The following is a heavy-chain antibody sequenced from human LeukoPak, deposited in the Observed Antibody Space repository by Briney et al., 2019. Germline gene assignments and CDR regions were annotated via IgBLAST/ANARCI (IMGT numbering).Heavy chain of an antibody. J-gene: IGHJ3*02. CDR3: ALFTLADAFDI. Sequence: VSGGSISSSXYXXSWIRQPPGXXLEWIGYIYYSGSTNYNPSLKSRVTISVDTSKNQFSLKLSSVTAADTAVYYCALFTLADAFDIWGQGTMVTVSS. CDR1: GGSISSSXYX. V-gene: IGHV4-61*05. CDR2: IYYSGST.